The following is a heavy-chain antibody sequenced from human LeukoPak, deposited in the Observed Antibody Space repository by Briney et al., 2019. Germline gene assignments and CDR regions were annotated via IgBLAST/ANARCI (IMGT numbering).Heavy chain of an antibody. Sequence: PGGSLRLSCAASGFTFSNAWMSWVRQAPGKGLEWVGRIKSKTDGGTTDYAAPVKGRFTISRDDSKNTAYLQMNSLKTEDTAVYYCTRPRGHDLKDVWGKGTTVTVSS. CDR3: TRPRGHDLKDV. D-gene: IGHD3-10*01. V-gene: IGHV3-15*01. CDR2: IKSKTDGGTT. CDR1: GFTFSNAW. J-gene: IGHJ6*04.